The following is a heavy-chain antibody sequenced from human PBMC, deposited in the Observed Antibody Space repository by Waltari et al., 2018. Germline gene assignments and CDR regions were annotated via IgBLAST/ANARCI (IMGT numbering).Heavy chain of an antibody. CDR2: VSGSGSTV. J-gene: IGHJ4*02. D-gene: IGHD3-10*01. Sequence: QVQLVDSGGGLVKPGGSLRLSCAASGFSFSDYYMGWIRQAPGKGLEWISNVSGSGSTVYYADPVKGRFSISRDNGKNSLYLQMNSLRAEDTAVYYCTRPPGDRRRDYWGQGTLVTVSS. CDR1: GFSFSDYY. CDR3: TRPPGDRRRDY. V-gene: IGHV3-11*01.